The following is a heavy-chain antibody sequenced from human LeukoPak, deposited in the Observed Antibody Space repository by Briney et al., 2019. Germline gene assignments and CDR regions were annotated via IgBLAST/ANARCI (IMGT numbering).Heavy chain of an antibody. V-gene: IGHV1-46*01. J-gene: IGHJ4*02. CDR2: INPSGCST. CDR1: GYTFTSYF. CDR3: ARVTIVGATRGGFDY. Sequence: ASVKVSCKTSGYTFTSYFMYWGRQAPGQGLERMGIINPSGCSTSYAQKFQGRVTMTRDMSTSTVYMELSSLRTDDAAVYYCARVTIVGATRGGFDYWGQGTLVTVSS. D-gene: IGHD1-26*01.